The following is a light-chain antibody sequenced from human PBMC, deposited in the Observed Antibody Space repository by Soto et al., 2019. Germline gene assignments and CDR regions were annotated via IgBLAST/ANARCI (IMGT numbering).Light chain of an antibody. CDR1: QSVSTNF. V-gene: IGKV3-20*01. CDR3: QQYGRTSWT. J-gene: IGKJ1*01. CDR2: GAS. Sequence: EIVLTQSPGTLSLSPGEGATLSCKASQSVSTNFFAWYQQKPGQAPRLLIYGASTRATGIPVRFSGSGSGTDFTLTISRLEPEDFAVYYCQQYGRTSWTFGQGTKV.